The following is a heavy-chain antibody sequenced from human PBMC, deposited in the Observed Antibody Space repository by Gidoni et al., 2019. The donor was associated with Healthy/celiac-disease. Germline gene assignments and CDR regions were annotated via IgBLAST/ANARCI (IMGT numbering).Heavy chain of an antibody. CDR2: INPNSGGT. V-gene: IGHV1-2*06. Sequence: QVQLVQSGAEVKKPGASVKVSCKASGYTFTGYYMHWVRQAPGQGLEWMGRINPNSGGTNYAQKFQGRVTMTRDTSISTAYMELSRLRSDDTAVYYCASCSSQKGYYYYYYMDVWGKGTTVTVSS. CDR1: GYTFTGYY. D-gene: IGHD6-13*01. J-gene: IGHJ6*03. CDR3: ASCSSQKGYYYYYYMDV.